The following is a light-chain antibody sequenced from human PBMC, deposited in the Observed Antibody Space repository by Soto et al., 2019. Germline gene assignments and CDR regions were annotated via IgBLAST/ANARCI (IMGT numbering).Light chain of an antibody. CDR1: SGHNSYA. CDR3: QTWDTGPWV. Sequence: QPVLTQSPSASASLGASVKLTCTLSSGHNSYAIAWHQQQPEKGPRYVMKINNDGSHIKGDGIPDRFSGSSSGAERYLTISSLQSEDEADYYCQTWDTGPWVFGGGTKLTVL. V-gene: IGLV4-69*02. CDR2: INNDGSH. J-gene: IGLJ3*02.